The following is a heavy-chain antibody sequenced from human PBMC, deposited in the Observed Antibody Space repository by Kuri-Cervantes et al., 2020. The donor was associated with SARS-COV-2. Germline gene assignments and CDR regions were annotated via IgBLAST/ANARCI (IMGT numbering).Heavy chain of an antibody. CDR1: GGSFSGYY. Sequence: SQTLSLTCAVYGGSFSGYYWSWIRQPPGKGLEWIGEINHSGSTNYNPSLKSRVTISVDTSKNQFSLKLSSVTAADTAVYYCASPPMEQLVEGGLEYFQHWGQGTLVTDSS. J-gene: IGHJ1*01. CDR2: INHSGST. D-gene: IGHD6-13*01. V-gene: IGHV4-34*01. CDR3: ASPPMEQLVEGGLEYFQH.